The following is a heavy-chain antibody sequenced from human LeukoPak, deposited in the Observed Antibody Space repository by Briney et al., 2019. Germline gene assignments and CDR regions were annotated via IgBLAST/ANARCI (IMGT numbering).Heavy chain of an antibody. CDR2: ISAYNGNT. J-gene: IGHJ4*02. CDR1: GHTFTSYG. CDR3: ARHRLGGSYFDY. D-gene: IGHD1-26*01. Sequence: ASVKVSCKASGHTFTSYGISWVRQAPGQGLEWMGWISAYNGNTNYAQKLQGRVTMTTDKSTSTAYMELSSLRSEDTAVYDCARHRLGGSYFDYWGQGTLVTVSS. V-gene: IGHV1-18*01.